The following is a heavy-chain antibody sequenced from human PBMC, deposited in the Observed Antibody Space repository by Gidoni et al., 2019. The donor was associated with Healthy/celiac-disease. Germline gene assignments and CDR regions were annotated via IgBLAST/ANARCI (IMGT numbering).Heavy chain of an antibody. CDR3: ARGALSYGSGSYIDY. CDR1: GFTVSSNY. J-gene: IGHJ4*02. Sequence: EVQLVESGGGLVQPGGSLRLSCAASGFTVSSNYMSWVRQAPGKGLEWGSVIYSGGSTYYADSVKGRFTISRDNSKNTLYLQMNSLRAEDTAVYYCARGALSYGSGSYIDYWGQGTLVTVSS. V-gene: IGHV3-66*01. CDR2: IYSGGST. D-gene: IGHD3-10*01.